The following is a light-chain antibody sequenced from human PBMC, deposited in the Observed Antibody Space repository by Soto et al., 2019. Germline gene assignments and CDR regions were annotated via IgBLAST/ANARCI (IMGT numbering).Light chain of an antibody. J-gene: IGKJ5*01. CDR2: DAS. V-gene: IGKV1-33*01. Sequence: DIQMPQSPSSLSASVGDRVTITCQASQDISTFLNWYQQKPGKAPTLLIYDASNLEIGVPSRFSGSGSGTDFTFTISSLQPEDTATYYCQQFDNLPITFGQGTRLAIK. CDR3: QQFDNLPIT. CDR1: QDISTF.